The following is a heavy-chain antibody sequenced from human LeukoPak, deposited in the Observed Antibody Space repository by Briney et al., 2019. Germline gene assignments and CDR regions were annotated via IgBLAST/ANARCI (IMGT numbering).Heavy chain of an antibody. CDR1: GGTFSSYA. V-gene: IGHV1-69*05. Sequence: ASVKVSCKASGGTFSSYAISWVRQAPGQGLEWMGGIIPIFGTANYAQKFQGRVTITTDESTSTAYMELSSLRSEDTAVYYCARDSRGYYYHSSGHFDYWGQGTLVTVSS. CDR2: IIPIFGTA. CDR3: ARDSRGYYYHSSGHFDY. J-gene: IGHJ4*02. D-gene: IGHD3-22*01.